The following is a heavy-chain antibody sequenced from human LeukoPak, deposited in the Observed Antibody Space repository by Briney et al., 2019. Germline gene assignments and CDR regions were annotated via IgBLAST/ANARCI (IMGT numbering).Heavy chain of an antibody. CDR3: ARVFYGGPVNY. Sequence: SETLSLTCAVYGGSFSGYYWSWIRQPPGKGLEWIGEINHSGSTNYNPSLKSRVTISVDTSKNQFSLKLSSVTAADTAVYYCARVFYGGPVNYWGQGTLVTASS. CDR2: INHSGST. CDR1: GGSFSGYY. V-gene: IGHV4-34*01. D-gene: IGHD4-23*01. J-gene: IGHJ4*02.